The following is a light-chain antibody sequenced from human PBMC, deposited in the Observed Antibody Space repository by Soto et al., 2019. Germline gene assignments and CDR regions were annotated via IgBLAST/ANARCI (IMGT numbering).Light chain of an antibody. CDR3: AAWDDYLNGPHWV. Sequence: QSVLTQPPSASGTPGQRVTISCSGSNSNIGSNTVNWYQQLPGTAPKLLIYSNNQRPSGVPDRFSGSKSGTSASLAISGLQSEDEADYYCAAWDDYLNGPHWVFGGGTKVTVL. CDR1: NSNIGSNT. V-gene: IGLV1-44*01. J-gene: IGLJ3*02. CDR2: SNN.